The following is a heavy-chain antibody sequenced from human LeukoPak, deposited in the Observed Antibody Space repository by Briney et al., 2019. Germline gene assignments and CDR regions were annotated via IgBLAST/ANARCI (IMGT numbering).Heavy chain of an antibody. Sequence: GGSLRLSCAASGFTFSSYAMSWVRQAPGKGLEWVSAISGSGGSTYYADSVKGRFTISRDNSKNTLYLQMNSLRAEDTAVYYCAKDRYCSGGSCQNGAFDIWGQGTMVTVSS. D-gene: IGHD2-15*01. CDR1: GFTFSSYA. V-gene: IGHV3-23*01. J-gene: IGHJ3*02. CDR2: ISGSGGST. CDR3: AKDRYCSGGSCQNGAFDI.